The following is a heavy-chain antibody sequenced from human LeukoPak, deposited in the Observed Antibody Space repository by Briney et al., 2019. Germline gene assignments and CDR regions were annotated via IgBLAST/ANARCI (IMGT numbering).Heavy chain of an antibody. V-gene: IGHV4-34*01. D-gene: IGHD1-1*01. Sequence: SETLSLTCAVYGGSFSGYYWSWSRQPPGKGLEWIGEINHSGSTNYNPSLKSRVTISVDTSKNQFSLKLSSVTAADTAVYYCARVRNDPYYFDYWGQGTLVTVSS. CDR3: ARVRNDPYYFDY. CDR2: INHSGST. CDR1: GGSFSGYY. J-gene: IGHJ4*02.